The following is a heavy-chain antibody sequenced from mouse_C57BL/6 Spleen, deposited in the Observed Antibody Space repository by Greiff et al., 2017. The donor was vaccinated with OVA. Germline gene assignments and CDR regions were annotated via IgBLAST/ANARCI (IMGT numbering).Heavy chain of an antibody. CDR3: AKRAFITTVVRAMDY. CDR2: IYPGSGST. D-gene: IGHD1-1*01. Sequence: VQLQQPGAELVKPGASVKMSCKASGYTFTSYWITWVKQRPGQGLEWIGDIYPGSGSTNYNEKFKSKATLTVDTSSSTAYMQLSSLTSEDSAVYYCAKRAFITTVVRAMDYWGQGTSVTVSS. V-gene: IGHV1-55*01. CDR1: GYTFTSYW. J-gene: IGHJ4*01.